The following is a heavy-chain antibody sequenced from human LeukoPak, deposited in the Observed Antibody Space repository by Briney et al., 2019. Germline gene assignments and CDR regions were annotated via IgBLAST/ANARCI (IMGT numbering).Heavy chain of an antibody. Sequence: PSQTLSLTCAVYGGSFSGYYWSWIRQPPGKGLEWIGEINHSGSTNYNPSLKSRVTISVDTSKNQFSLKLSSVTAADTAVYYCARPSRRYNWNDPGLNWFDPWGQGTLVTVSS. CDR2: INHSGST. J-gene: IGHJ5*02. CDR3: ARPSRRYNWNDPGLNWFDP. CDR1: GGSFSGYY. D-gene: IGHD1-20*01. V-gene: IGHV4-34*01.